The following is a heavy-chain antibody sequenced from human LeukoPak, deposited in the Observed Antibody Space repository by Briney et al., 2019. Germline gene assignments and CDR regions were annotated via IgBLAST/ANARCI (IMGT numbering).Heavy chain of an antibody. CDR2: ISGSGGST. Sequence: GSLGLSCAASGFTFSSYAMSWVRQAPGKGLEWVSAISGSGGSTYYADSVKGRFTISRDNSKNTLYLQMNSLRAEDTAVYYCAKARDIVVVGIDYWGQGTLVTVSS. CDR3: AKARDIVVVGIDY. J-gene: IGHJ4*02. V-gene: IGHV3-23*01. D-gene: IGHD2-15*01. CDR1: GFTFSSYA.